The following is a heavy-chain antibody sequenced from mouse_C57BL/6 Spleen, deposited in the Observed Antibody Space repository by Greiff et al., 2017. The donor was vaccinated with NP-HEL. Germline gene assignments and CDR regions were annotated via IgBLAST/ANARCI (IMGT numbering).Heavy chain of an antibody. D-gene: IGHD1-1*01. V-gene: IGHV5-4*03. CDR1: GFTFSSYA. CDR3: ACVSYYGSSYFYY. J-gene: IGHJ2*01. Sequence: EVNVVESGGGLVKPGGSLKLSCAASGFTFSSYAMSWVRQTPEKRLEWVATISDGGSYTYYPDNVKGRFTISRDNAKNNLYLQMSHLKSEDTAMYYCACVSYYGSSYFYYWGQGTTLTFSS. CDR2: ISDGGSYT.